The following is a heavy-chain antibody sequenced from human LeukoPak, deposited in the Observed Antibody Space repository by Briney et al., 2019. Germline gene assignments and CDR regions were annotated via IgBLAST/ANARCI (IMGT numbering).Heavy chain of an antibody. J-gene: IGHJ4*02. CDR3: ARDQTAAFDY. Sequence: GGSLRLSCAASGFTFSSYSMNWVRQAPGKGLEWVSSISSSSSYIYYADSVKGRFTISRDNAKNSLYLQVNSLRAEDTAVYYCARDQTAAFDYWGQGTLVTVSS. V-gene: IGHV3-21*01. CDR1: GFTFSSYS. CDR2: ISSSSSYI. D-gene: IGHD6-13*01.